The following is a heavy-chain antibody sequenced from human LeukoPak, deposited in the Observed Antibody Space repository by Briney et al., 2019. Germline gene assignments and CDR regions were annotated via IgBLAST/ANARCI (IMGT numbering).Heavy chain of an antibody. V-gene: IGHV4-39*01. Sequence: SENLSLTCTVSGGSISSSSYYWGWIRQPPGKGLEWIGSIYYSGSTYYNPSLKSRVTISVDTSKNQFSLKLSSVTAADTAVYYCASFALSGYSYGWSYWGQGTLVTVSS. D-gene: IGHD5-18*01. CDR3: ASFALSGYSYGWSY. CDR2: IYYSGST. CDR1: GGSISSSSYY. J-gene: IGHJ4*02.